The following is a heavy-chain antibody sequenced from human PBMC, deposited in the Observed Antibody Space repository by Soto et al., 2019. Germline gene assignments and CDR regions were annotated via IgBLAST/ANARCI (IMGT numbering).Heavy chain of an antibody. Sequence: PSETLSLTFTVAGGSVNSNRYYWAWIRQPPAKGLEWIGGIFYTGSRYYSPSLKGRLIISVDPSKNQFSLKLTSVTAADTAMYYCARPKTIGPAAGKGWLDPWDKGTLVTVYS. CDR2: IFYTGSR. V-gene: IGHV4-39*01. D-gene: IGHD6-13*01. CDR1: GGSVNSNRYY. J-gene: IGHJ5*02. CDR3: ARPKTIGPAAGKGWLDP.